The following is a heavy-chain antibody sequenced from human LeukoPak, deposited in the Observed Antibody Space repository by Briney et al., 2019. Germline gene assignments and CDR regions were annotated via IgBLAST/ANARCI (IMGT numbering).Heavy chain of an antibody. CDR1: GFTFSSYG. CDR2: IWYDGSNK. D-gene: IGHD3-10*01. J-gene: IGHJ4*02. V-gene: IGHV3-33*01. CDR3: ARGSGSSQYYFDY. Sequence: PGRSLRLSCAASGFTFSSYGMHWVRQAPGKGLEWVAVIWYDGSNKNYADSVKGRFTISRDNSKNTLYLQMNSLRAEDTAVYYCARGSGSSQYYFDYWGQGTLVTVSS.